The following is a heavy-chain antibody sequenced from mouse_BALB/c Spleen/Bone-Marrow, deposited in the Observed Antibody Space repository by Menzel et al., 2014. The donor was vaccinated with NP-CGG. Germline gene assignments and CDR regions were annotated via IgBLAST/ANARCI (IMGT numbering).Heavy chain of an antibody. Sequence: EVKLMDSGPGLVKPSQSLSLTCTVTGYSITSDYTWNWIRQFPGNKLEWMGYINYSGSTSYNPSLKSRISITRGTSKNQFFLQLNSVTTEDTATYYCARSGYFYYFDYWGQGTTLTVSS. J-gene: IGHJ2*01. CDR3: ARSGYFYYFDY. CDR1: GYSITSDYT. V-gene: IGHV3-2*02. CDR2: INYSGST.